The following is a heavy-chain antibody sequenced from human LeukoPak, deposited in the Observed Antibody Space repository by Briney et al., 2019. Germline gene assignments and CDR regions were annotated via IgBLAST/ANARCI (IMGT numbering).Heavy chain of an antibody. Sequence: GASVRVSYRASRYTFTIYYMHGVRRARGQGREGVGIINPSGGSTSYAQKFQGRVTMTRNTSTSTVYMELSSLRSEDTAVYYCARAPRAYGDYRVGPDYWGQGTLVTVSS. CDR1: RYTFTIYY. D-gene: IGHD4-17*01. J-gene: IGHJ4*02. CDR3: ARAPRAYGDYRVGPDY. V-gene: IGHV1-46*01. CDR2: INPSGGST.